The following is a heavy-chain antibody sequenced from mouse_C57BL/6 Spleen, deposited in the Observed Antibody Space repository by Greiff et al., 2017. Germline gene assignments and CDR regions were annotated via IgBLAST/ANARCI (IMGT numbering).Heavy chain of an antibody. CDR1: GYTFTDYN. Sequence: VQLKQSGPELVKPGASVKIPCKASGYTFTDYNMDWVKQSHGKSLEWIGDINPNNGGTIYNQKFKGKATLTVDKSSSTAYMELRSLTSEDTAVYYCARTITTVVAHYWYFDVWGTGTTVTVSS. J-gene: IGHJ1*03. V-gene: IGHV1-18*01. CDR3: ARTITTVVAHYWYFDV. CDR2: INPNNGGT. D-gene: IGHD1-1*01.